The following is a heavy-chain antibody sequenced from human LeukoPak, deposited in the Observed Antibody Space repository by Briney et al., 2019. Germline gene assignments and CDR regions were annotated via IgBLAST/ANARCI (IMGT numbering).Heavy chain of an antibody. CDR1: GFTFSSYA. V-gene: IGHV3-23*01. D-gene: IGHD4-17*01. J-gene: IGHJ4*02. Sequence: GGSLRLSCAASGFTFSSYAMSWVRQALGKGLEWVSAISGSGGSTYYADSVKGRFTISRDNSKNTLYLQMNSLRAEDTAVYYCAKPSPYDYGDPRISFDYWGQGTLVTVSS. CDR3: AKPSPYDYGDPRISFDY. CDR2: ISGSGGST.